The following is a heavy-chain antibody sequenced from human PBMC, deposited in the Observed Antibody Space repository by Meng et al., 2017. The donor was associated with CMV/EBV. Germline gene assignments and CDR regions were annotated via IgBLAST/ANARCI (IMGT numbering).Heavy chain of an antibody. D-gene: IGHD2-2*01. Sequence: SETLSLTCTVSGGSISSGDYYWSWIRQPPGKGLEWIGYIYYSGSTYYNPSLKSRVTISVDTSKNQFSLKLSSVTAADTAVYYCARDWVVPAAMSHYYYGMDVWGQGTMVTVSS. CDR1: GGSISSGDYY. CDR2: IYYSGST. J-gene: IGHJ6*02. V-gene: IGHV4-30-4*08. CDR3: ARDWVVPAAMSHYYYGMDV.